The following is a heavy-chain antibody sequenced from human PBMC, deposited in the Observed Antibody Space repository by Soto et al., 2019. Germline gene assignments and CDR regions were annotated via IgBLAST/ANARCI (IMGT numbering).Heavy chain of an antibody. CDR2: ISRLKCNT. V-gene: IGHV1-18*01. CDR3: ARSGEHPFDN. CDR1: GYTFTNYV. J-gene: IGHJ4*02. D-gene: IGHD6-25*01. Sequence: QVQLIQSAGEVKKPGASVKVSCQASGYTFTNYVIPWIRQAPGQGLECMAWISRLKCNTNYAQKVQGRVTVTTGTSTNTVYMQLSGLRSDDTALYFCARSGEHPFDNWGQGRLVTV.